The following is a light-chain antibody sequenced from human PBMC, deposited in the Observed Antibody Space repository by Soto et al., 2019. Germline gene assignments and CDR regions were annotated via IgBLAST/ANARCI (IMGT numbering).Light chain of an antibody. V-gene: IGKV2-28*01. CDR2: LGS. J-gene: IGKJ1*01. CDR3: MQALQTHRT. CDR1: QSLLHSNGYNY. Sequence: EIVLTQSPLSLPVTPGEPASISCRSSQSLLHSNGYNYLDWYLQKPGQSPQLLIYLGSNRASGVPDRFSGSGSGTDFTLKISRVKDEDVGVYYCMQALQTHRTLGQGTKVDI.